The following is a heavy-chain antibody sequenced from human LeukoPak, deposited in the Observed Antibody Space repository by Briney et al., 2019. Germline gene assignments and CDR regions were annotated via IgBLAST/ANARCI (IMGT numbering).Heavy chain of an antibody. Sequence: GESLRLSCAASGFTFSLYSMNWVRQAPGKGLEWVSSISSGSDYIFYGDSLKGRFSISRDNAKNSLYLQMNSLRAEDTAVYYCARGGRRFDSWGQGTLVSVSS. CDR2: ISSGSDYI. D-gene: IGHD2-15*01. CDR3: ARGGRRFDS. J-gene: IGHJ5*01. V-gene: IGHV3-21*01. CDR1: GFTFSLYS.